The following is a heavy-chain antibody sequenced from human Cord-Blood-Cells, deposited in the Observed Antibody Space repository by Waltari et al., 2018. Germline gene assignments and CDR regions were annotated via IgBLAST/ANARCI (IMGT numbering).Heavy chain of an antibody. D-gene: IGHD2-15*01. J-gene: IGHJ6*02. CDR2: SIPIFGTA. CDR3: ARGLRDKILSYGMDV. V-gene: IGHV1-69*01. CDR1: GGTFTSYA. Sequence: QVQLVQSGAEVKKPGSSVKVSSKASGGTFTSYAISWVRQAPGQGLEWMGGSIPIFGTANYAQKFQGRVTITADESTSTAYMELSSLRSEDTAVYYCARGLRDKILSYGMDVWGQGTTVTVSS.